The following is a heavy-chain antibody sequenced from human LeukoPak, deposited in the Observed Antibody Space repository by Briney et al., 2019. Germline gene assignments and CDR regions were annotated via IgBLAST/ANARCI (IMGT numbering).Heavy chain of an antibody. CDR2: IGTAGDT. CDR3: ARGRNGDYVYYFDY. J-gene: IGHJ4*02. CDR1: GFTFSDYD. Sequence: PGGSLRLSCAASGFTFSDYDMHWVRQATGKGLEWVSAIGTAGDTYYTGSVKGRFTISRENAKNSLYLQMNSLRAGDTAVYYCARGRNGDYVYYFDYWGQGTLVTVSS. V-gene: IGHV3-13*01. D-gene: IGHD4-17*01.